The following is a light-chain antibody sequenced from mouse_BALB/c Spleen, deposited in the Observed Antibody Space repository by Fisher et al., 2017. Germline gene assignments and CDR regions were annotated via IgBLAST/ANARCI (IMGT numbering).Light chain of an antibody. CDR2: DTS. CDR1: SSVSSSY. Sequence: IVLTQTTAIMSASLGERVTMTCTASSSVSSSYLHWYQQKPGSSPRLLIYDTSNLASGVPVRFSGSGSGTSYSLTISSMEAEDAAIYYCHQYLRSPRTFGGGTKLEIK. CDR3: HQYLRSPRT. J-gene: IGKJ1*01. V-gene: IGKV4-74*01.